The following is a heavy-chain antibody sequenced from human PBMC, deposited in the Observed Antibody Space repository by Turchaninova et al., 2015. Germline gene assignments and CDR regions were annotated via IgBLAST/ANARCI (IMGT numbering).Heavy chain of an antibody. CDR1: GYDFSNYY. V-gene: IGHV1-46*01. CDR2: INPSGGAT. J-gene: IGHJ4*02. Sequence: EVKKPGASVKVSCKASGYDFSNYYVHWVGQAPGQGLEWMGIINPSGGATNYAQKFQGRLTMTRDTSTSTVYMELSSLRSEDTAVYFCAKVAGAQPNCGVDCYFDYWGQGTLVTVSS. D-gene: IGHD2-21*02. CDR3: AKVAGAQPNCGVDCYFDY.